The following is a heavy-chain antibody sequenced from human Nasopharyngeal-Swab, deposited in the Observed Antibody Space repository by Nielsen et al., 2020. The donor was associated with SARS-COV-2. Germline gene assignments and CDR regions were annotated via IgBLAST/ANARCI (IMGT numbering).Heavy chain of an antibody. D-gene: IGHD4-23*01. CDR1: GFSFSTFW. CDR3: ARDLGGFGGY. CDR2: INTDGRRT. V-gene: IGHV3-74*01. Sequence: GESLKISCAASGFSFSTFWMHWVRQVPGEGLAWVSRINTDGRRTNYAESVKGRFTISRDNVKNMLYLQMNNLRPEDTAVYYCARDLGGFGGYWGQGTLATVSS. J-gene: IGHJ4*02.